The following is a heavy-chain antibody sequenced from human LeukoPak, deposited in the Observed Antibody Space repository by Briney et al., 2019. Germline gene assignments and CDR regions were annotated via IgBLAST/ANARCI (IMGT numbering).Heavy chain of an antibody. Sequence: SETLSLTCTVSGGSISSYYWSWIRQPPGKGLEWIGYIYYSGSTNYNPFLRSRVTISVDTSKNQFSLRLSSVTAADTAVYYCARGLANFDYWGQGTLVTVSS. CDR3: ARGLANFDY. CDR1: GGSISSYY. V-gene: IGHV4-59*01. J-gene: IGHJ4*02. CDR2: IYYSGST.